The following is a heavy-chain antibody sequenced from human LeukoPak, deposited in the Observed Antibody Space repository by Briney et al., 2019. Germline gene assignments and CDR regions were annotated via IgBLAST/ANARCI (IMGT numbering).Heavy chain of an antibody. CDR1: GGSISSYY. V-gene: IGHV4-4*07. Sequence: SETLPLTCTVSGGSISSYYWSWIRQPAGKGLEWIGRIYTSGSTNYNPSLKSRVTMSVDTSKNQFSLKLSSVTAADTAVYYCASLYDSSGLDYWGQGTLVTVSS. J-gene: IGHJ4*02. CDR2: IYTSGST. D-gene: IGHD3-22*01. CDR3: ASLYDSSGLDY.